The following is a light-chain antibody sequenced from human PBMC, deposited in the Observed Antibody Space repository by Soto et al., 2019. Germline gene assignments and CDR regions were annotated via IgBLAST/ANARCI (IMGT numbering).Light chain of an antibody. Sequence: NFMLTQPHSVSESPGKTVTISCTGSRGSIASNYVQWYQQRPGSAPTTVIYEDNQRPSGVPDRFSGSIDSSSNSASLTISGLKTEDEADYYCQSYDSSNRVFGGGTKLTVL. V-gene: IGLV6-57*02. CDR2: EDN. CDR1: RGSIASNY. CDR3: QSYDSSNRV. J-gene: IGLJ3*02.